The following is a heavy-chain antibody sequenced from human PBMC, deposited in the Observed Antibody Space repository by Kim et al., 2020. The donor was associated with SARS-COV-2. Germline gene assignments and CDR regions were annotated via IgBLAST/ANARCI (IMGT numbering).Heavy chain of an antibody. Sequence: GGSLRLSCAASGFTFSSYAMSWVRQAPGKGLEWVSAISGSGGSTYYADSVKGRFTISRDNSKNTLYLQMNSLRAEDTAVYYCAKATRGYYDSSGYHEGSGMDVWGQGTTVTVSS. CDR3: AKATRGYYDSSGYHEGSGMDV. CDR1: GFTFSSYA. J-gene: IGHJ6*02. V-gene: IGHV3-23*01. D-gene: IGHD3-22*01. CDR2: ISGSGGST.